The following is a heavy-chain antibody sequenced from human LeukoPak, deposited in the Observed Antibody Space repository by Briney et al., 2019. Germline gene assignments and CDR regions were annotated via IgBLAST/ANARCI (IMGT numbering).Heavy chain of an antibody. CDR2: ISYDGSNK. Sequence: GGSLRLSCAASGFTFSGHAMHWVRQAPGKGLEWVAVISYDGSNKYYADSVKGRFTISRDNSKNTLYLQMNSLRAEDTAVYYCARSRYSGSYAFDIRGQGTMVTVSS. J-gene: IGHJ3*02. V-gene: IGHV3-30-3*01. D-gene: IGHD1-26*01. CDR1: GFTFSGHA. CDR3: ARSRYSGSYAFDI.